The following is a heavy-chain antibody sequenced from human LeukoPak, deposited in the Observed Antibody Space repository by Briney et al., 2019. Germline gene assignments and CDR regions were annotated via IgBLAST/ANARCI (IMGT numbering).Heavy chain of an antibody. V-gene: IGHV3-9*01. Sequence: QAGRSLRLSCAASGFTFDDYAMHWVRQAPGKGLEWVSGISWNSGSIGYADSVKGRFTISRDNAKNSLYLRMNSLRAEDTALYYCAKGLTACYYDSSGYPNYFDYWGQGTLVTVSS. CDR1: GFTFDDYA. CDR3: AKGLTACYYDSSGYPNYFDY. D-gene: IGHD3-22*01. J-gene: IGHJ4*02. CDR2: ISWNSGSI.